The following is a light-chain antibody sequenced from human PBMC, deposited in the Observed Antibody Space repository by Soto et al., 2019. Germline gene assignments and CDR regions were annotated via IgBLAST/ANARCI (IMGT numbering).Light chain of an antibody. CDR2: GAS. V-gene: IGKV3-15*01. J-gene: IGKJ4*01. Sequence: EIVMTQSPATLSVSPGERATLSCRASQSVSSNLAWYRQKPCQAPRLLIYGASTRATGFPARFSGGGSGTEFYLTISSLQSEDFAVYYCQQYNNWPLTFGGGTKVEIK. CDR3: QQYNNWPLT. CDR1: QSVSSN.